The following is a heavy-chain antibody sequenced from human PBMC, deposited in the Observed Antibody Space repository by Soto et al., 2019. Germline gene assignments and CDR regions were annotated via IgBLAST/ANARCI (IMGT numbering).Heavy chain of an antibody. D-gene: IGHD1-26*01. CDR1: GFSLSDYS. V-gene: IGHV3-21*01. Sequence: EVQLVESGGGLVKPGGSLRLSCAASGFSLSDYSMNWIRQAPGKGLEWVASISSRSSFIHYAESMKGRFTISRDNAKNSLYLQMNSLSAEDTAVYYCAGSSDDGRDNWGQGTLVTVSS. CDR3: AGSSDDGRDN. CDR2: ISSRSSFI. J-gene: IGHJ4*02.